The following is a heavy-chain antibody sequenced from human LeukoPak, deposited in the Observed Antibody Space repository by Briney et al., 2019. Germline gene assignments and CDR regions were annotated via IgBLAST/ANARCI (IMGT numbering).Heavy chain of an antibody. CDR2: INHSGST. V-gene: IGHV4-4*02. J-gene: IGHJ3*02. D-gene: IGHD2-2*01. CDR3: ARGVVPPPGMLAFDI. Sequence: KASETLSLTCAVSGGSISSSNWWSWVRQPPGKGLEWIGEINHSGSTNYNPSLKSRVTISVDTSKNQFSLKLSSVTAADTAVYYCARGVVPPPGMLAFDIWGQGTMVTVSS. CDR1: GGSISSSNW.